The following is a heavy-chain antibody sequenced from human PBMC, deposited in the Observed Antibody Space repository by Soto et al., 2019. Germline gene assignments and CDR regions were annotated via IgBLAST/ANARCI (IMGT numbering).Heavy chain of an antibody. CDR3: AKDLWWDDPWSTRSRGNS. J-gene: IGHJ4*02. CDR1: GFTFSTYP. D-gene: IGHD3-3*01. Sequence: EVQLLESGGNLVQPGGSLRLSCVASGFTFSTYPMSWVRQAPGKGLEWVAALSDSGAYTYYADSLKGRFTISRDNFKNTLFLQMNSLGVEDTAVYYCAKDLWWDDPWSTRSRGNSWGQGTLITVSS. CDR2: LSDSGAYT. V-gene: IGHV3-23*01.